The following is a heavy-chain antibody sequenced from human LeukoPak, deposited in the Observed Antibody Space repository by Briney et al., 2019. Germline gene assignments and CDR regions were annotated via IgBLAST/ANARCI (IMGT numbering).Heavy chain of an antibody. CDR3: ARSNELLWFGELLGYFDY. Sequence: GESLKISCKGSGYSFTSYWIGWVRRMPGKGLEWMGIIYPGDSDTRYSPSFQGQVTISADKSISTAYLQWSSLKASDTAMYYCARSNELLWFGELLGYFDYWGQGTLVTVSS. CDR1: GYSFTSYW. CDR2: IYPGDSDT. D-gene: IGHD3-10*01. V-gene: IGHV5-51*01. J-gene: IGHJ4*02.